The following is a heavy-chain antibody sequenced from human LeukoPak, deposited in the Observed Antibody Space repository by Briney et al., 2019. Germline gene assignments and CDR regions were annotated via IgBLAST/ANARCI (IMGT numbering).Heavy chain of an antibody. V-gene: IGHV1-69*05. D-gene: IGHD3-22*01. CDR2: IIPIFGTA. CDR1: GGTFSSYA. Sequence: SVKVSCKASGGTFSSYAISWVRQAPGQGLEWMGGIIPIFGTANYAQKFQSRVTITTDESTSTAYMELSSLRSEDTAVYYCARGSQDSSGYYYMGFDYWGQGTLVTVSS. J-gene: IGHJ4*02. CDR3: ARGSQDSSGYYYMGFDY.